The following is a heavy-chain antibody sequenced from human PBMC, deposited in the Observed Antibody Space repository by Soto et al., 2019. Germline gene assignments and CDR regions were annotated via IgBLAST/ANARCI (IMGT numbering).Heavy chain of an antibody. CDR2: ISYDGSNK. CDR1: GFTFSSYG. Sequence: PGGSLRLSCAASGFTFSSYGMHWVRQAPGKGLEWVAVISYDGSNKYYADSVKGRFTISRDNSKNTLYLQMNSLRAEDTAVYYCAKDKRQVSFLHKAFLDFSGQGSSLTVSS. J-gene: IGHJ6*02. CDR3: AKDKRQVSFLHKAFLDF. V-gene: IGHV3-30*18. D-gene: IGHD2-21*01.